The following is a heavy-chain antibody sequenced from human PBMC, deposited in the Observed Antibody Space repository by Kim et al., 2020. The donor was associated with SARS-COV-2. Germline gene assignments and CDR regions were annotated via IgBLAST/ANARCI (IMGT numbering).Heavy chain of an antibody. D-gene: IGHD5-18*01. V-gene: IGHV3-30*04. Sequence: GGSLRLSCAASGFTFSRYAINWVRQAPGKGLEWGAVISYDGSNKNYADSVKGRFTIARDNSKKTLYLQMNSLRAEDTAVYYCARDANRGYSYGWTYYFYGVDVWGQGTTVTVSS. CDR3: ARDANRGYSYGWTYYFYGVDV. J-gene: IGHJ6*02. CDR1: GFTFSRYA. CDR2: ISYDGSNK.